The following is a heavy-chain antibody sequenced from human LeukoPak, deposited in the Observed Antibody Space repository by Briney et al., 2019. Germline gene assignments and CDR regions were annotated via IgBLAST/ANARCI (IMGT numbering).Heavy chain of an antibody. CDR1: GYSFTSYW. Sequence: GESLKISCKGSGYSFTSYWIGWVRQMPGKGLEWMGIIYPGDSDTRYSPSFQGQVTISADKSINTAYLQWSSLKASDTAMYYCARLGPLIVGALPGAFDIWGQGTMVTVSS. D-gene: IGHD1-26*01. CDR2: IYPGDSDT. V-gene: IGHV5-51*01. J-gene: IGHJ3*02. CDR3: ARLGPLIVGALPGAFDI.